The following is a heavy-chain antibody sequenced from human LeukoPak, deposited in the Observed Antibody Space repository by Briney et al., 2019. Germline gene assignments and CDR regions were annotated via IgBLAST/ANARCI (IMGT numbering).Heavy chain of an antibody. V-gene: IGHV4-39*07. CDR3: VRDLDY. Sequence: PSETLSLTCTVSGGSISSSSYYWGWIRQPPGKGLEWIGSIYHGGNTYYNPSLKSRVTISVDTSKNQFSLRLTSVTAADTALYYCVRDLDYWGQGTLVTVSS. J-gene: IGHJ4*02. CDR1: GGSISSSSYY. CDR2: IYHGGNT.